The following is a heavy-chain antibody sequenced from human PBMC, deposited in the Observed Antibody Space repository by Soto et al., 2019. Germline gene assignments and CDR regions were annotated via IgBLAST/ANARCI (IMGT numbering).Heavy chain of an antibody. J-gene: IGHJ4*02. CDR3: VQTTGWPGFDF. D-gene: IGHD6-19*01. Sequence: EVQLVESGGGLIQPGGSLRLSCAASGFAVSSKYMTWVRQAPGKGLEWVSVIYGGGTTYYADSVKGRFTISRDTPKNTLYLQMNTPRAEDTAVYYCVQTTGWPGFDFWGQGTLVTVSS. CDR2: IYGGGTT. V-gene: IGHV3-53*01. CDR1: GFAVSSKY.